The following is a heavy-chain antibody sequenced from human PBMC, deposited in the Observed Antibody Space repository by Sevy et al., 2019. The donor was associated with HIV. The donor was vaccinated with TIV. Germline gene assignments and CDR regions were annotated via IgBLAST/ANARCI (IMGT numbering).Heavy chain of an antibody. CDR2: INPSGGST. D-gene: IGHD3-22*01. V-gene: IGHV1-46*02. CDR3: ARVYYYDYSGPGF. CDR1: GYNFNNYY. J-gene: IGHJ4*02. Sequence: ASVKVSCKASGYNFNNYYIHWVRQAPGQGLEWMGLINPSGGSTSNAQKFKGRVTMTRDTSTSTVYMELSSLRSEDTAVYYCARVYYYDYSGPGFWGQGTLVTVSS.